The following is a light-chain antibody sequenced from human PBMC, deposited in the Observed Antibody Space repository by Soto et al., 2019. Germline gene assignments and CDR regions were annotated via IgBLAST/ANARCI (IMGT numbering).Light chain of an antibody. CDR1: QGINNY. Sequence: DIQMTQSPSSLSASVGDRVTITCRASQGINNYLAWYQQKPGKVPKLLIYAASTLQSGVPSRFSGSGSWTDFPLTISSLQPGDVTTYYCLKYNSAPFTFGPGTKVDIK. J-gene: IGKJ3*01. CDR2: AAS. V-gene: IGKV1-27*01. CDR3: LKYNSAPFT.